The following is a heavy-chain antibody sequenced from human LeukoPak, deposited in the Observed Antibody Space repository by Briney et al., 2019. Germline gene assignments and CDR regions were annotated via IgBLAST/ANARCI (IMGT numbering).Heavy chain of an antibody. D-gene: IGHD3-16*02. Sequence: SETLSLTCTVSGASMTAGDYYWGWVRQPPGTGLQWIATSYQGASLKSRVTISLDTSKNQFSLRLTSVTAADTAVYYCARIYGLYQEAMDVWGPGITVTVSS. CDR2: S. J-gene: IGHJ6*02. CDR3: ARIYGLYQEAMDV. CDR1: GASMTAGDYY. V-gene: IGHV4-39*07.